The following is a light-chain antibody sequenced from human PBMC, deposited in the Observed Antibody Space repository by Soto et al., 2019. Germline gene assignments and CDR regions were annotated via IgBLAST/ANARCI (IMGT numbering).Light chain of an antibody. CDR2: DVS. J-gene: IGLJ2*01. CDR1: SSDVGGYNY. Sequence: QSVLTQPASVSGSPGQSITISCTGTSSDVGGYNYVSWYQQHPGKAPKLMIYDVSNRPSGVSNRFSGSKSGNTASLTIYGLQAEDEADYYCSSYTSSSTPWGVFGGGTKLTVL. V-gene: IGLV2-14*01. CDR3: SSYTSSSTPWGV.